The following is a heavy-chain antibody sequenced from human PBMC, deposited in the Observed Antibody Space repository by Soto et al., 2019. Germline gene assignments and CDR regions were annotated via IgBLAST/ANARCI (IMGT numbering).Heavy chain of an antibody. D-gene: IGHD2-15*01. CDR1: GGSISSGDYY. CDR2: IYYSGST. CDR3: ARDTVVVAATPFRYYGMDV. J-gene: IGHJ6*02. Sequence: QVQLQESGPGLVKPSQTLSLTCTVSGGSISSGDYYWSWIRQPPGKGLEWIGYIYYSGSTYYNPSLKSRVTISVDTSKNQFSLKLSSVTAADTAVHYCARDTVVVAATPFRYYGMDVWGQGTTVTVSS. V-gene: IGHV4-30-4*01.